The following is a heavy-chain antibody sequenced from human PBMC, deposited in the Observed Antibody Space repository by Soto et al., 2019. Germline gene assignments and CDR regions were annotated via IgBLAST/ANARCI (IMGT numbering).Heavy chain of an antibody. CDR1: GFTVSSNY. V-gene: IGHV3-66*01. Sequence: GGSLRLSCAASGFTVSSNYMSWVRQAPGKGLEWVSVIYSGGSTYYVDSVKGRFTISRDNSKNTLYLQMNSLRAEDTAVYYCARDIEGQWLELGYYYYYMDVWGKGTTVTVSS. J-gene: IGHJ6*03. CDR2: IYSGGST. D-gene: IGHD6-19*01. CDR3: ARDIEGQWLELGYYYYYMDV.